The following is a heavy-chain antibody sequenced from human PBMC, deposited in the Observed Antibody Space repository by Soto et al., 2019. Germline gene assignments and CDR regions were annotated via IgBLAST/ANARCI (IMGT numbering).Heavy chain of an antibody. D-gene: IGHD1-20*01. CDR1: GASISGSYYY. J-gene: IGHJ4*02. V-gene: IGHV4-39*01. CDR3: ATSQKGYNWNYFDH. CDR2: VFYTGFT. Sequence: SETLSLTCAVSGASISGSYYYWAWLRQSPGKGPEWIGSVFYTGFTSYNPSLESRVSVSVDTSKSQFSLKLGAVTAAGTAVYYCATSQKGYNWNYFDHWGQGALVTVSS.